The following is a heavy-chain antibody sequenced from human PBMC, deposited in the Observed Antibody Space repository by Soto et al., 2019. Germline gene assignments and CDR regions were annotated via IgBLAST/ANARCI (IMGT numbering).Heavy chain of an antibody. D-gene: IGHD6-19*01. CDR3: AKGLPCIAVAEDAFDI. CDR2: ISWNSGSI. Sequence: EVQLVESVGGLVQPGRSLRLSCAASGFTFDDYAMHWVRQAPGKGLEWVSGISWNSGSIGYADSVKGRFTISRDNAKNSLYLQMNSLRAEDTALYYCAKGLPCIAVAEDAFDIWGQGTMVTVSS. J-gene: IGHJ3*02. V-gene: IGHV3-9*01. CDR1: GFTFDDYA.